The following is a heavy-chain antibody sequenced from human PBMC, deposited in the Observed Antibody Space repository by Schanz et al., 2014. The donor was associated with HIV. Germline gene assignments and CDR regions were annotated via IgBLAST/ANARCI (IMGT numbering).Heavy chain of an antibody. V-gene: IGHV1-18*04. CDR3: ASTRGIAVAGFDY. Sequence: QVQLVQSGAEVKKPGASVKVSCKASGYTFTGYYMHWVRQAPGQGLEWMGWISGYNGNTDYAQKFTDRVPMTTATSTSTAYMELRSLRSDDTAVYYCASTRGIAVAGFDYWGQGTLVTVSS. D-gene: IGHD6-19*01. J-gene: IGHJ4*02. CDR2: ISGYNGNT. CDR1: GYTFTGYY.